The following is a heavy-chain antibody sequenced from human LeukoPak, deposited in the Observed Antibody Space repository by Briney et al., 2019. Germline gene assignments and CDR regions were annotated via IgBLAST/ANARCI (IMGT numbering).Heavy chain of an antibody. Sequence: SETLSLTCTVSGVSISSVGYYWGWIRQPPGKGLEWIGSIYYSGSTYYNPSLKSRVTISVDTSKNQFSLKLSSVTAADTAVYYCARYDSSGYYPVSDDAFDIWGQGTMVTVSS. D-gene: IGHD3-22*01. CDR3: ARYDSSGYYPVSDDAFDI. V-gene: IGHV4-39*01. CDR1: GVSISSVGYY. J-gene: IGHJ3*02. CDR2: IYYSGST.